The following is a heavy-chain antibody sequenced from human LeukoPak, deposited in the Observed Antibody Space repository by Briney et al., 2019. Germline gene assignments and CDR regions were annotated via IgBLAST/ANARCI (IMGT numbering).Heavy chain of an antibody. CDR2: FDPEDGET. Sequence: GASVKVSCKVSGYTLTELSMHWERQAPGQGLEWMGGFDPEDGETIYAQKFQGRVTMTEDTSTDTAYMELSSLRSEDTAVYYCATGILLSRLVPDYWGQGTLVTVSS. J-gene: IGHJ4*02. CDR3: ATGILLSRLVPDY. CDR1: GYTLTELS. D-gene: IGHD6-6*01. V-gene: IGHV1-24*01.